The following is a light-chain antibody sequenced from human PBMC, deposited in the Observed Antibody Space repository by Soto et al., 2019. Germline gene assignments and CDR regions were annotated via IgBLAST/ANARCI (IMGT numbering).Light chain of an antibody. CDR3: QQYIRRPLS. V-gene: IGKV2-28*01. Sequence: DIVITRSPVSVPFTPLEPASISCRSSQSLLHSNGYNYLDWYLQKPGQSPQLLIYLGSNRASGVPDRFSGSGSGTDFTLKISRVEAEDSAVYFCQQYIRRPLSFSQGTRLEIK. CDR1: QSLLHSNGYNY. CDR2: LGS. J-gene: IGKJ5*01.